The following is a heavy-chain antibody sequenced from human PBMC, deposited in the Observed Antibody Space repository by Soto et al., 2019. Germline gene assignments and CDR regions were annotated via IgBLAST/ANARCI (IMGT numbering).Heavy chain of an antibody. CDR3: ASLPRLKRGYCRRTSCPGYYYYRDV. Sequence: SETLSLTCTVSGGSISSSSYYWGWVRQPPGKGLEWIGSIYYSGSTYYNPSLKSRVTISVDTSKNQFSLKLSSVTAADTAVYYWASLPRLKRGYCRRTSCPGYYYYRDVWGKGTTVTVSS. J-gene: IGHJ6*03. V-gene: IGHV4-39*01. CDR2: IYYSGST. D-gene: IGHD2-2*01. CDR1: GGSISSSSYY.